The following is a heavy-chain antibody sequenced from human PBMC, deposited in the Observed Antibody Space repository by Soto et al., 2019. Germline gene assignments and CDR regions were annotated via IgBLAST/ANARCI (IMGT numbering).Heavy chain of an antibody. J-gene: IGHJ5*02. CDR1: GGSFSGYY. Sequence: NPSETLSLTCAVYGGSFSGYYWSWIRQPPGKGLEWIGEINHSGSTNYNPSLKSRVTISVDTSKNQFSLKLSSVTAADTAVYYCARGRPQRLVGRSFDPWGQGTLVTVSS. CDR2: INHSGST. V-gene: IGHV4-34*01. D-gene: IGHD6-13*01. CDR3: ARGRPQRLVGRSFDP.